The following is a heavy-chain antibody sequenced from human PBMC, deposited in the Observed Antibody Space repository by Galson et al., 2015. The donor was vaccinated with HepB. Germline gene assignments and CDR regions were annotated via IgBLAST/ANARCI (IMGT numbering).Heavy chain of an antibody. Sequence: SLRLSCAASGFTFSSYAMHWVRQAPGKGLEWVAVISYDGSNKYYADSVKGRFTISRDNSKNTLYLQMNSLRAEDTAVYYCARDGWQVPDYYYYYGMDVWGQGTTVTVSS. J-gene: IGHJ6*02. CDR2: ISYDGSNK. V-gene: IGHV3-30-3*01. CDR1: GFTFSSYA. D-gene: IGHD3-10*01. CDR3: ARDGWQVPDYYYYYGMDV.